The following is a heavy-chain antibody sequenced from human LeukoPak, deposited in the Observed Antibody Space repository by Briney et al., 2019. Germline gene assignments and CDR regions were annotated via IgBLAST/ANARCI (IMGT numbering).Heavy chain of an antibody. CDR1: GFTFSSYW. V-gene: IGHV3-7*01. D-gene: IGHD2-15*01. CDR2: IKQDGSEK. CDR3: AREVWAYCSGGSCYSDY. J-gene: IGHJ4*02. Sequence: GGSLRLSCAASGFTFSSYWMSWVRQAPGKGLEWVANIKQDGSEKYYVDSVKGRFTISRDNAKNSLYLQMNSLRAEDTAVYYCAREVWAYCSGGSCYSDYWGQGTLVTVSS.